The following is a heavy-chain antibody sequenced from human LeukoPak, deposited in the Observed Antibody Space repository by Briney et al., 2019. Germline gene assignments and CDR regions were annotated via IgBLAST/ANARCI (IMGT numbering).Heavy chain of an antibody. D-gene: IGHD5-24*01. Sequence: SETLSLTCTVSGGSINNYYWSWLRQPPGKGLDWIGYIHYTGLTNYNPSLTSRLTISVDTSKNQFSLKLSAVTAADAAVYFCARVVPDGYSDYWGQGTLVTVSS. CDR3: ARVVPDGYSDY. CDR1: GGSINNYY. CDR2: IHYTGLT. V-gene: IGHV4-59*01. J-gene: IGHJ4*02.